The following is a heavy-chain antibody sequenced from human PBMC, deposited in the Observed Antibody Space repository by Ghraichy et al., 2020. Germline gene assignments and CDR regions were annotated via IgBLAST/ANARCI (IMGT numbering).Heavy chain of an antibody. CDR2: IYYSGST. CDR1: GGSISSYY. D-gene: IGHD1-26*01. CDR3: ASSSGSSNFDY. J-gene: IGHJ4*02. Sequence: SETLSLTCTVSGGSISSYYWSWIRQPPGKGLEWIGYIYYSGSTNYNPSLKSRVTISVDTSKNHFALKLSSVTAADTAVYYCASSSGSSNFDYWGQGTLVTVSS. V-gene: IGHV4-59*01.